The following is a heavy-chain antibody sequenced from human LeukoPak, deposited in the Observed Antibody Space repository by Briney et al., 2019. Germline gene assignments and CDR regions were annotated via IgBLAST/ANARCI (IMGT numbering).Heavy chain of an antibody. CDR3: ARDLAGGRGFDY. CDR2: ISSSSSYI. D-gene: IGHD2-15*01. J-gene: IGHJ4*02. Sequence: GGSLRLSCAASGFTFSSYSMNWVRQAPGKGLEWVSSISSSSSYIYYADSVKGRFTISRDNAKNSLYLQMNSLRAEDTAVYYCARDLAGGRGFDYWGLGTLVTVSS. V-gene: IGHV3-21*01. CDR1: GFTFSSYS.